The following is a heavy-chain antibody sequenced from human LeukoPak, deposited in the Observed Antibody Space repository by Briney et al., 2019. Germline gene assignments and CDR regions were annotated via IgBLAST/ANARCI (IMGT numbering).Heavy chain of an antibody. D-gene: IGHD1-26*01. V-gene: IGHV1-18*01. Sequence: GSVKVSCKASGYTFTSYGISWVRQAPGQGLEWMGWISAYNGNTNYAQKFQGRVTITTDESTSTAYMELSSLRSEDTAVYYCARDRVGAYDYWGQGTLVTVSS. CDR1: GYTFTSYG. CDR3: ARDRVGAYDY. CDR2: ISAYNGNT. J-gene: IGHJ4*02.